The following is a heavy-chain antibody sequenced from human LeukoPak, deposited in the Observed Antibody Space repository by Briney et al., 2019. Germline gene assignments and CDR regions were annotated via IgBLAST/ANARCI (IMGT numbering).Heavy chain of an antibody. CDR1: GGSISSNSYY. J-gene: IGHJ4*02. V-gene: IGHV4-39*07. D-gene: IGHD2-2*01. Sequence: PSETLSLTCTVSGGSISSNSYYWGWIRQPPGKGLEWIGSINYSGTTYYNPSLKSRVTVSVDTSKNQFSLNLSSVTAADTAVYYCARVDIAVVPSASFDYWGQGTLVTVSS. CDR3: ARVDIAVVPSASFDY. CDR2: INYSGTT.